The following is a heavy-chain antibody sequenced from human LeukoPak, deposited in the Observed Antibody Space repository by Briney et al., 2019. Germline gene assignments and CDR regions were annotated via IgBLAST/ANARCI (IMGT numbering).Heavy chain of an antibody. CDR3: AKDSIVGAIYFDY. CDR2: ISSSGSTI. Sequence: GGSLILSCAASGFTFSDYYMSWIRQAPGKGLEWVSYISSSGSTIYYADSVKGRFTISRDNAKNSLYLQMNSLRAEDTAVYYCAKDSIVGAIYFDYWGQGTLVTVSS. D-gene: IGHD1-26*01. J-gene: IGHJ4*02. V-gene: IGHV3-11*01. CDR1: GFTFSDYY.